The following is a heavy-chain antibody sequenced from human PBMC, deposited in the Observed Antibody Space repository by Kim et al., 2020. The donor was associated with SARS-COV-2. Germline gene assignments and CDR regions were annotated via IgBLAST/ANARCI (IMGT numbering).Heavy chain of an antibody. Sequence: AQKFQGRVTMTTDTSTSTAYMELRRLRSDDTAVYYCARDRIASRPGWFDPWGQGTLVTVSS. D-gene: IGHD6-6*01. CDR3: ARDRIASRPGWFDP. J-gene: IGHJ5*02. V-gene: IGHV1-18*01.